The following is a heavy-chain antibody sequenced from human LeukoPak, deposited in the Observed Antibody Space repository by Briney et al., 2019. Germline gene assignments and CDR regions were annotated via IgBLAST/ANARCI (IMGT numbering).Heavy chain of an antibody. CDR2: IYYSRST. D-gene: IGHD6-6*01. V-gene: IGHV4-59*01. J-gene: IGHJ3*02. CDR3: ARDDIAARNAFDI. Sequence: SETLSLTCTVSGGSISSYYWSWIRQPPGKGLEWIGYIYYSRSTNYNPSLKSRVTISVDTSKNQFSLKLSSVTAADTAVYYCARDDIAARNAFDIWGQGTMVTVSS. CDR1: GGSISSYY.